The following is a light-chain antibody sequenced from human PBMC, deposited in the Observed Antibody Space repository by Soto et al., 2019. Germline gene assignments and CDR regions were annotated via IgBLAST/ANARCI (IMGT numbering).Light chain of an antibody. V-gene: IGKV3-20*01. CDR1: QSVDTTF. CDR2: GAS. Sequence: EIVLTQSPGSLSLSPGQRATLSCRASQSVDTTFFAWYQKKPGQAPRLLIYGASKRATGNPDRFSGSGSGTDFTLIISSLEPEDFAVYYCQQYMSSVTFGQGTKVEIK. CDR3: QQYMSSVT. J-gene: IGKJ1*01.